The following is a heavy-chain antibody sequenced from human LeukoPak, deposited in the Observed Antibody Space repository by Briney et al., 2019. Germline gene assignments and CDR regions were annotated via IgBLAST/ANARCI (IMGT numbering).Heavy chain of an antibody. D-gene: IGHD6-13*01. CDR2: ISGSGSST. J-gene: IGHJ4*02. V-gene: IGHV3-23*01. CDR1: GFIFSSYA. CDR3: AKYGATAGTNYFDY. Sequence: GGSLRLSCAASGFIFSSYAMGWVRQAPGKGLEWVSSISGSGSSTYYADSVKGRFTISRDNSKNTLYLQMNSLRAEDTAVYYCAKYGATAGTNYFDYWGQGTLVTVSS.